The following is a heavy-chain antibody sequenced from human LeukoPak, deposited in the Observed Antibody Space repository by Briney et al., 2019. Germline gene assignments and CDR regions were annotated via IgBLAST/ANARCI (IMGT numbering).Heavy chain of an antibody. Sequence: SETLSLTCAVYGGSFSGYYWSWIRQPPGEGLEWIGEINHRRSTNYNPSLTSRVTISVDTSKTQFSLKLSSVTAADTAVYYCAKTTYYYDSSGYFFDYWGQGTLVTVSS. CDR1: GGSFSGYY. CDR2: INHRRST. D-gene: IGHD3-22*01. V-gene: IGHV4-34*01. J-gene: IGHJ4*02. CDR3: AKTTYYYDSSGYFFDY.